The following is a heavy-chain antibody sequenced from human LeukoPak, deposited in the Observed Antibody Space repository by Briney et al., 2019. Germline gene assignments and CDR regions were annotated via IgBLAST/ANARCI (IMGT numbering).Heavy chain of an antibody. Sequence: GGSLRLSCAASGFSFSNYYMSWVRQAPGKGLEWVANIKQDGTQEYYVDSVKGRFTVSRDNAKNSLYLQMNSLRAEDTAVYYCARVSDISVAAYFDYWGQGTLVTVSS. CDR2: IKQDGTQE. CDR3: ARVSDISVAAYFDY. CDR1: GFSFSNYY. J-gene: IGHJ4*02. D-gene: IGHD6-19*01. V-gene: IGHV3-7*01.